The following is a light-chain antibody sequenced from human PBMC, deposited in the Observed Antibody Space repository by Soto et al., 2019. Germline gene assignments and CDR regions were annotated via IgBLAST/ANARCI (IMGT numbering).Light chain of an antibody. CDR3: QQYTTWT. J-gene: IGKJ1*01. CDR2: KAS. CDR1: QSISAW. V-gene: IGKV1-5*03. Sequence: DIQMTQCTSTLSASVGDSVSINCRASQSISAWLAWYQQKPGKAPKLLIYKASSLESGVPSRFSGSGSGTEFTLTISSLQPNDFATYYCQQYTTWTFGQGTKVDI.